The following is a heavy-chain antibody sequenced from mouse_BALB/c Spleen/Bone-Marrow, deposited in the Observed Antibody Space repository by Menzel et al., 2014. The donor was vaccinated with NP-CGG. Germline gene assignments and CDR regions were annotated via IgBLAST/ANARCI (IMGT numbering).Heavy chain of an antibody. Sequence: DVKLVESGGGLVKPGGSLKLSCAASGFTFSSYGMSWVRQTPEKRLEWVTTISGGGSYTYYPDSVKGRFTISRDKAKNNLYRQMSSLRSEDTALYYCARGHYRYDAYAMDYWGQGTSVTVSS. V-gene: IGHV5-9-2*01. D-gene: IGHD2-14*01. CDR2: ISGGGSYT. J-gene: IGHJ4*01. CDR1: GFTFSSYG. CDR3: ARGHYRYDAYAMDY.